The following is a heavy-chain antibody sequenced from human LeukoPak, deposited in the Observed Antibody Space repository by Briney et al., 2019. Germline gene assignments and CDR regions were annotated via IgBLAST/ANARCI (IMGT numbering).Heavy chain of an antibody. J-gene: IGHJ5*02. D-gene: IGHD3-22*01. CDR2: ISGSGGST. CDR3: ARLGSVAVIFPNWFDP. V-gene: IGHV3-23*01. CDR1: GFTFSSYA. Sequence: PGGSLRLSCAASGFTFSSYAMSWVRQAPGKGLEWVSAISGSGGSTYYADYVKGRFTISRDNSKNTLYLQMNSLRAEDTAVYYCARLGSVAVIFPNWFDPWGQGTLVTVSS.